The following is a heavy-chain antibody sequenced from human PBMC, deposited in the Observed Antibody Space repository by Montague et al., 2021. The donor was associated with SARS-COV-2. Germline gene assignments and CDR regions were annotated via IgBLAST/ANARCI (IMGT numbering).Heavy chain of an antibody. V-gene: IGHV3-30-3*01. Sequence: SLRLSCAASGFTFSSYAMHWVRQAPGKGLEWVAVISYDGSNKCYADSVKGRFTISRDNSKNTLYLQMNSLRAEDTAVYYCARDLVVVAATPLDVGGKGTTVTVSS. J-gene: IGHJ6*04. CDR1: GFTFSSYA. CDR3: ARDLVVVAATPLDV. CDR2: ISYDGSNK. D-gene: IGHD2-15*01.